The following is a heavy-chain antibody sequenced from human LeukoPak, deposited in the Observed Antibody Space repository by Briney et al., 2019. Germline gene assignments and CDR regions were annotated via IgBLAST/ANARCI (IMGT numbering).Heavy chain of an antibody. V-gene: IGHV6-1*01. Sequence: SQTLSLTCAISGDGVSSNSAAWNWIRQSPSRGLEWLGRTYYRSKWYNDYAVSVKSRITINPDTSKNQFSLQLNSVTPEDTAVYYCARGEWEALGNWFDPWGQGTLVTVSS. J-gene: IGHJ5*02. CDR2: TYYRSKWYN. CDR1: GDGVSSNSAA. D-gene: IGHD1-26*01. CDR3: ARGEWEALGNWFDP.